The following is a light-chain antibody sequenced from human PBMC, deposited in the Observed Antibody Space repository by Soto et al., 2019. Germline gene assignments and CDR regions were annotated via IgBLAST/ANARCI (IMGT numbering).Light chain of an antibody. V-gene: IGLV2-14*01. CDR2: EVS. J-gene: IGLJ1*01. CDR3: NSYTSKSTGV. CDR1: SSDVGGYNY. Sequence: QSALTQPASVXXSPXXXXTISCTGTSSDVGGYNYVSWYQQHPGKAPKLIIYEVSNRPSGVSNRFSGSKSGNTASLTISGLQAEDEADYYCNSYTSKSTGVFGTGTKVTVL.